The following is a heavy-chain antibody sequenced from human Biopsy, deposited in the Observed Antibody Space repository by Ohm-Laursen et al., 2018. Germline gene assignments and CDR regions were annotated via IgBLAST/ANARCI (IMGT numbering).Heavy chain of an antibody. CDR1: GYTFTTYY. CDR2: INPGGNST. J-gene: IGHJ4*02. Sequence: ASVKVSCTPSGYTFTTYYIHWVRQAPGQGLEWMGIINPGGNSTAYTQNFQGRVTLTWDTSTTTVYMELRSLRSDNPAVYYCVLASFNYWGQGTLVTVPS. CDR3: VLASFNY. V-gene: IGHV1-46*01.